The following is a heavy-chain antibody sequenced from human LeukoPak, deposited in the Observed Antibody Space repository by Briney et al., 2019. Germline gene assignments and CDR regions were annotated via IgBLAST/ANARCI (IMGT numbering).Heavy chain of an antibody. CDR1: GFTVSSNY. Sequence: PGGSLRLSCAASGFTVSSNYMSWVRQAPGKGLEWVSVIYSGGSTYYADSVKGRFTISRDNSKNTLYLQMNSLRAEDTAVYYCARGKTAMVTNDAFDIWGQGTMVTVSS. J-gene: IGHJ3*02. D-gene: IGHD5-18*01. V-gene: IGHV3-53*01. CDR2: IYSGGST. CDR3: ARGKTAMVTNDAFDI.